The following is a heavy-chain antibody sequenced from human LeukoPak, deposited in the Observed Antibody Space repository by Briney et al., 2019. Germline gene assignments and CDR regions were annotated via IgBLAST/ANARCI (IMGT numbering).Heavy chain of an antibody. CDR1: GGSISSYY. CDR2: IYYSGST. J-gene: IGHJ4*02. V-gene: IGHV4-59*01. D-gene: IGHD3-22*01. Sequence: SETLSLTCTVSGGSISSYYWSWIRQPPGKGLEWIGYIYYSGSTNYNPSLKSRVTISVDTSKNQFSLKLSSVTAADTAVYYCARAPPGSGYYYYWGQGTLVTVSS. CDR3: ARAPPGSGYYYY.